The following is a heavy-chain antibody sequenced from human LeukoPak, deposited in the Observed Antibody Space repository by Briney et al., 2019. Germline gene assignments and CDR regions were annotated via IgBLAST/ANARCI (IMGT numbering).Heavy chain of an antibody. D-gene: IGHD6-13*01. CDR3: AREIAAAAPNWFDP. CDR1: GFTFSDFY. Sequence: KPGGSLRLSCAASGFTFSDFYMSWIRQVPGKGLEFVSFISTNGVTVRYADSVKGRFTISRDNTKNSLYLQMNSLRAEDTAVYYCAREIAAAAPNWFDPWGQGTLVTVSS. J-gene: IGHJ5*02. CDR2: ISTNGVTV. V-gene: IGHV3-11*01.